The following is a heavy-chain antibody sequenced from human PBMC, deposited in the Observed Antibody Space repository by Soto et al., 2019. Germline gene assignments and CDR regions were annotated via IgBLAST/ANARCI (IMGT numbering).Heavy chain of an antibody. CDR2: ISYDGSNK. D-gene: IGHD3-3*01. Sequence: GGSLRLSCAASGCTFSSYGMHCVRQAPGKGLEWVAVISYDGSNKYYADSVKGRFTISRDNSKNTLYLQMNSLRAEDTAVYYCARTIFGGANYYYYYGMDVWGQGTTVTVSS. CDR3: ARTIFGGANYYYYYGMDV. CDR1: GCTFSSYG. V-gene: IGHV3-30*03. J-gene: IGHJ6*02.